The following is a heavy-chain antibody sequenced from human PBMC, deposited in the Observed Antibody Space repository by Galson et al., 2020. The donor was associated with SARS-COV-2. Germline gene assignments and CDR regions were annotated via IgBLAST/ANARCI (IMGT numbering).Heavy chain of an antibody. J-gene: IGHJ4*02. CDR3: AKDSYGLGGEGQFFFHY. V-gene: IGHV3-23*01. CDR1: GFTFRSSA. CDR2: IAGAGGYK. D-gene: IGHD3-16*01. Sequence: GESLKISCEGSGFTFRSSAIIWVRQAPGKGLEWVAAIAGAGGYKYYADSVQGRFTVDRDNSKNVAYLQLNSLRAEDTAVYYCAKDSYGLGGEGQFFFHYWGQGTLVTVSS.